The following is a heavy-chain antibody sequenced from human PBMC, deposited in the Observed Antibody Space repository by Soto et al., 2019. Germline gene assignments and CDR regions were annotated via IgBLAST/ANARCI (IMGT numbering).Heavy chain of an antibody. CDR1: GGSISSGDYY. D-gene: IGHD3-10*01. Sequence: QVQLQESGPGLVKPSQTLSLTCTVSGGSISSGDYYWSWIRQPPGKGLEWIGYIYYSGSTYYHPSRKSRVTISVDPSKNQFSLKLSSVTAADTAVYYCAGVGGFGATTTDYWGQGTLVTVSS. CDR2: IYYSGST. CDR3: AGVGGFGATTTDY. J-gene: IGHJ4*02. V-gene: IGHV4-30-4*01.